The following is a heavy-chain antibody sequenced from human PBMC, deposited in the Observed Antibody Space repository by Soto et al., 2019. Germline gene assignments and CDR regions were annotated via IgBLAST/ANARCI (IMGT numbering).Heavy chain of an antibody. CDR1: GYTLTELS. J-gene: IGHJ4*02. D-gene: IGHD3-10*01. Sequence: ASVKVSCKVSGYTLTELSMHWVRQAPGKGLEWMGGFDPEDGETIYAQKFQGRVTMTEDTSTDTAYMELSSLRSEDTAVYYCATHTYYYGSGSPFDYWGQGTLVTVSS. CDR2: FDPEDGET. V-gene: IGHV1-24*01. CDR3: ATHTYYYGSGSPFDY.